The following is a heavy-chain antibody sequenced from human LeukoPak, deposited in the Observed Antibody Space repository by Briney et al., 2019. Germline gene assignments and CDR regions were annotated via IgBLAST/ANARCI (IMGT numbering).Heavy chain of an antibody. Sequence: GGSLRLSCAASGFTFSDYFMTWVRQAPGKGLEWVSYISSTGNSTYYAGSVKGRFTVSRDNAKKSLSLQMNSLRAEDTAVYYCASTANYYGSGSCHPKYNPYGMDVWGQGTTVTVSS. CDR1: GFTFSDYF. V-gene: IGHV3-11*01. J-gene: IGHJ6*02. CDR2: ISSTGNST. CDR3: ASTANYYGSGSCHPKYNPYGMDV. D-gene: IGHD3-10*01.